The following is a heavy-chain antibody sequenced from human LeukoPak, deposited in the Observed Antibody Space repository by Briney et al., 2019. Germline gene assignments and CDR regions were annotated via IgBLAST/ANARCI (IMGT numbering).Heavy chain of an antibody. CDR1: GGTFSSYA. D-gene: IGHD2-8*01. CDR2: IISIFGTA. V-gene: IGHV1-69*13. J-gene: IGHJ5*02. CDR3: PRDLFICTNGVCYSKWFHP. Sequence: ASVKVSCKACGGTFSSYAISWVRQAPGQGLEWMGGIISIFGTANYAQKFKGRDTITAEESKSTAYMQLISLRSEDTAVCYCPRDLFICTNGVCYSKWFHPWGEATLVTVSS.